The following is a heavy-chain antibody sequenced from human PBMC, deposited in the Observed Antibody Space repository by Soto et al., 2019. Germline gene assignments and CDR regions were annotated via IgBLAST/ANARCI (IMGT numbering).Heavy chain of an antibody. CDR3: AKDLLQWLVRDDRSAEYFQH. D-gene: IGHD6-19*01. Sequence: GGSLRLSCAASGFTFSSYAMSWVRQAPGKGLEWVSAISGSGGSTYYADSVKGRFTISRDNSKNTLYLQMNSLRAEDTAVYYCAKDLLQWLVRDDRSAEYFQHWGQGTLVTVSS. CDR1: GFTFSSYA. V-gene: IGHV3-23*01. CDR2: ISGSGGST. J-gene: IGHJ1*01.